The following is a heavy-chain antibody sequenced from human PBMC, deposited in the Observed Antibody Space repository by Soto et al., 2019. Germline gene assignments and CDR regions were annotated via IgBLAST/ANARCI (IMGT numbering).Heavy chain of an antibody. J-gene: IGHJ5*02. V-gene: IGHV3-23*01. Sequence: EEQLLESGGGLVQPGGSLRLSCAASGFSFSSSGMSWVRQAPGKGLEWVSGSRGGGDSTYYADSVKGRFTISRDKSKNTLYLQMNSLRAEDTAGYYCARGPDDYGDSDVWFDPWGQGTLVSVSS. CDR2: SRGGGDST. D-gene: IGHD4-17*01. CDR3: ARGPDDYGDSDVWFDP. CDR1: GFSFSSSG.